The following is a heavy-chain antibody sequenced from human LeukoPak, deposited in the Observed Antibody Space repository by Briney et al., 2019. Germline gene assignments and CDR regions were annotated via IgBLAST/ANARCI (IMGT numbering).Heavy chain of an antibody. D-gene: IGHD3-9*01. J-gene: IGHJ4*02. CDR3: ANFDYLFSSEY. V-gene: IGHV3-30*02. Sequence: PGGSLRLSCAASGFTFSSYSMNWVRQAPGKGLEWVAFIRFDGTNIYYTDSVKGRFTISRDNSKNSLYLQMNSLRPDDTAIYYCANFDYLFSSEYWSQGTLVTVSS. CDR1: GFTFSSYS. CDR2: IRFDGTNI.